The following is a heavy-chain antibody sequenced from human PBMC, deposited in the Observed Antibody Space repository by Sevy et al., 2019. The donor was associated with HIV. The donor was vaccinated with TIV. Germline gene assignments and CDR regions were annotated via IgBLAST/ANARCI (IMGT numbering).Heavy chain of an antibody. V-gene: IGHV3-73*01. CDR3: TTLLVFPFDY. J-gene: IGHJ4*02. CDR1: GFNFSVSA. Sequence: GGSLRLSCAVSGFNFSVSAMHWVRQASGKGLEWLGGIRSKANNYAQAYSTSVKGRFTRSRDDSKSTAYLQINSLKSEDTSLYYCTTLLVFPFDYWGQGALVTVSS. D-gene: IGHD1-20*01. CDR2: IRSKANNYAQ.